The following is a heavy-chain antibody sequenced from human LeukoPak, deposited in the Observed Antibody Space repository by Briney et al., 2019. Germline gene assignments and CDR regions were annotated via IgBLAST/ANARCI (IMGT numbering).Heavy chain of an antibody. J-gene: IGHJ3*02. CDR3: ARDPPIWGFDAFDI. Sequence: GGSLRLSCAAYGFTVSSNYMSWVRQAPGKGLEWVSVIYSGGSTYYADSVKGRFTISRDNSKNTLYLQMNSLRAEDTAVYYCARDPPIWGFDAFDIWGQGTMVTVSS. V-gene: IGHV3-66*02. CDR1: GFTVSSNY. CDR2: IYSGGST. D-gene: IGHD7-27*01.